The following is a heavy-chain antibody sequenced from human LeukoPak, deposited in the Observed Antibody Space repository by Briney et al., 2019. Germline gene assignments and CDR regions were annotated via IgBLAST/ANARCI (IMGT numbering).Heavy chain of an antibody. Sequence: PSETLSLTCTVSGDSVSSGSHYWSWIRQPPGKGLEWIGYIYYSGSTNYNPSLKSRATISIDTSKNQFSLKLSSVTAADTAVYYCVRAARYYWFDPWGQGTLVTVSS. J-gene: IGHJ5*02. CDR3: VRAARYYWFDP. D-gene: IGHD1-14*01. V-gene: IGHV4-61*01. CDR2: IYYSGST. CDR1: GDSVSSGSHY.